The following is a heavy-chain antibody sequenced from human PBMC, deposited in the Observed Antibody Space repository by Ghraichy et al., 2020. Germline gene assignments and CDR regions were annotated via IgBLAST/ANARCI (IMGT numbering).Heavy chain of an antibody. CDR2: ISGSGGST. J-gene: IGHJ4*02. D-gene: IGHD6-13*01. V-gene: IGHV3-23*01. CDR3: AKDPASFSSPFDY. CDR1: GFTFSSYA. Sequence: GESLNISCAASGFTFSSYAMSWVRQAPGKGLEWVSAISGSGGSTYYADSVKGRFTISRDNSKNTLYLQMNSLRAEDTAVYYCAKDPASFSSPFDYWGQGTLVTVSS.